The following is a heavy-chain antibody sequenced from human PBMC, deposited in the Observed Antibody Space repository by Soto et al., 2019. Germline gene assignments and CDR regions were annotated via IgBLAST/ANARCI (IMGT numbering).Heavy chain of an antibody. J-gene: IGHJ4*02. CDR3: AKVFVFTIREGFDY. V-gene: IGHV3-23*01. CDR2: ITGSGYST. CDR1: GFTFSSYA. Sequence: EVQLLESGGGLVQPGGSLRLSCAASGFTFSSYAMSWVRQAPGKGLEWVSAITGSGYSTYYADSVKGRFTVSRDNSKNTLYLQMNSLRAADTAVYYCAKVFVFTIREGFDYWGLGTLVTVSS. D-gene: IGHD3-3*01.